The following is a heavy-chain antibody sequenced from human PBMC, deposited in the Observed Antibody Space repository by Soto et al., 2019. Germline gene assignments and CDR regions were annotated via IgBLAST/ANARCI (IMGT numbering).Heavy chain of an antibody. V-gene: IGHV4-59*01. D-gene: IGHD3-22*01. CDR3: AREEKYYYDSSGYYYIHNWFDP. Sequence: QVQLQESGPGLVKPSETLSLTCTVSGGSISSYYWSWIRQPPGKGLEWIGYIYYSGSTNYNPSLKSRVTLSVDTSKNQFSLKLSSVTAADTAVYYCAREEKYYYDSSGYYYIHNWFDPWGQGTLVTVSS. CDR2: IYYSGST. J-gene: IGHJ5*02. CDR1: GGSISSYY.